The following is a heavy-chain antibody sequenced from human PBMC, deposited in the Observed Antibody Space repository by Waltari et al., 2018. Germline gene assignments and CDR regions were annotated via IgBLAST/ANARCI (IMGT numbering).Heavy chain of an antibody. J-gene: IGHJ4*02. CDR2: IKQDGNEK. CDR1: GFTFSSYW. CDR3: ARVLGHNPYYYGSGGFDY. Sequence: EVQLVESGGGLVQPGGSLRLSCAASGFTFSSYWMSWVRQAPGKGLEWVANIKQDGNEKYYVDSVKGRFTISRDNAKNSLYLQMNSLRAEDTAVYYCARVLGHNPYYYGSGGFDYWGQGTLVTVSS. D-gene: IGHD3-10*01. V-gene: IGHV3-7*01.